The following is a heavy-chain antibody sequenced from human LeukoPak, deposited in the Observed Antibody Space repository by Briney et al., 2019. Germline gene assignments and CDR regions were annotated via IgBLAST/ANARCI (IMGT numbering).Heavy chain of an antibody. D-gene: IGHD3-9*01. J-gene: IGHJ4*02. CDR1: GFTFSSYG. Sequence: PGRSLRLSCAASGFTFSSYGMHWVRQAPGKGLEWVAVISYDGSNKYYADSVKGRFTISRDNSKNTLYLQMNSLRAEDTAVYYCAKPDYDILTGYYGHWGQGTLVTVSS. CDR3: AKPDYDILTGYYGH. V-gene: IGHV3-30*18. CDR2: ISYDGSNK.